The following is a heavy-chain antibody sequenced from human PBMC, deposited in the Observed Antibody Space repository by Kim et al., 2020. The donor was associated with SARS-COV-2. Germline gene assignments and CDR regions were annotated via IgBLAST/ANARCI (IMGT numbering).Heavy chain of an antibody. J-gene: IGHJ4*02. CDR3: ARGDGSGSYLLDY. D-gene: IGHD3-10*01. CDR1: GFTFSSYA. CDR2: TSFDGTKR. V-gene: IGHV3-30*04. Sequence: GGSLRLSCAASGFTFSSYALHWVRQAPGKGLEWLSFTSFDGTKRSYADTVKGRFSISRDNSKNSLYLQMNSLRADDTALYYCARGDGSGSYLLDYWGQGT.